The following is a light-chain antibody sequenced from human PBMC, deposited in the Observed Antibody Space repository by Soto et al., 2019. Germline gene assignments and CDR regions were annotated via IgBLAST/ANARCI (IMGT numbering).Light chain of an antibody. J-gene: IGKJ2*01. Sequence: DIQMTQSPSSLSAFVGDRVTITCRASQNININLNWYQQKPGKAPKLLIYVASTLQSGVPSRFSGSGSGIDFTLTISGLQPEDSATYYCQQSYSTPPDTFGQGTKLEIK. CDR2: VAS. CDR3: QQSYSTPPDT. CDR1: QNININ. V-gene: IGKV1-39*01.